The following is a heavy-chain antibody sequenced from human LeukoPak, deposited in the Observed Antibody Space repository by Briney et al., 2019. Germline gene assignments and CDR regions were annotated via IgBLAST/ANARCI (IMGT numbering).Heavy chain of an antibody. V-gene: IGHV3-66*01. CDR2: IYSGGST. CDR1: GFTVSSNY. D-gene: IGHD6-13*01. CDR3: ASAPQLGISRDAFDI. J-gene: IGHJ3*02. Sequence: GGSLRLSCAASGFTVSSNYMSWVRQAPGKGLEWVSVIYSGGSTYYADSVKGRFTISRDNSKNTLYLQMNSLRAEDTAVYYCASAPQLGISRDAFDIWGQGTMVTVSP.